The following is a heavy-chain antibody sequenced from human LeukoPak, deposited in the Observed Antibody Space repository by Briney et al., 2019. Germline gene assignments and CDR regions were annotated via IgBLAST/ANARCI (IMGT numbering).Heavy chain of an antibody. V-gene: IGHV1-2*02. Sequence: ASVKVSCKASGYTFTGYYMHWVRQAPGQGLEWMGWINPNSGGTNYAQKFQGRVTMTRDTSISTAYMELSRLRSDETAVYYCARDATYSSGWYIDPWGQGTLVTVSS. J-gene: IGHJ5*02. CDR3: ARDATYSSGWYIDP. CDR1: GYTFTGYY. D-gene: IGHD6-19*01. CDR2: INPNSGGT.